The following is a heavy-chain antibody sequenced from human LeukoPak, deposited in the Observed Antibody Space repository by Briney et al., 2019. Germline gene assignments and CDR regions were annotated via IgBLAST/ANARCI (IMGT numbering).Heavy chain of an antibody. V-gene: IGHV3-23*01. Sequence: GGSLRLSCAASGFTFSSYAMSWVRQAPGKGLEWVSAISGSGGSTYYADSVKGRFTISRDNSKNTLYLQMNSLKTEDTAVYFCTTGGYSTFDDWGQGTLVTVSS. CDR1: GFTFSSYA. J-gene: IGHJ4*02. CDR3: TTGGYSTFDD. D-gene: IGHD6-13*01. CDR2: ISGSGGST.